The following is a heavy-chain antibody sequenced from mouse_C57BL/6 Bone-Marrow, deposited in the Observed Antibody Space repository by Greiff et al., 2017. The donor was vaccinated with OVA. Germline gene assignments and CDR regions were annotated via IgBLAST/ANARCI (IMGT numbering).Heavy chain of an antibody. CDR1: GYAFSSSW. Sequence: QVQLQQSGPELVKPGASVKISCKASGYAFSSSWMNWVKQRPGKGLEWIGRIYPGDGDTNYNGKFKGKATLTADKSSSTAYMQLSSLTSEDSAVYYGARSSCEERRYYFDDWGKGTTLTVSS. CDR3: ARSSCEERRYYFDD. CDR2: IYPGDGDT. D-gene: IGHD2-14*01. V-gene: IGHV1-82*01. J-gene: IGHJ1*03.